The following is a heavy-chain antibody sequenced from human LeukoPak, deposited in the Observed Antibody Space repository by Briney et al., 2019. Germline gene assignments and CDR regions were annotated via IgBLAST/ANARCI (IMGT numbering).Heavy chain of an antibody. J-gene: IGHJ4*02. D-gene: IGHD1-26*01. CDR2: INTYNGNT. CDR3: ARTYNIVGTTTRGNDY. Sequence: ASVTVSFKASGYTFTSYGMSWVRQAPGQGGEWMGWINTYNGNTNYAQNFQGRVTMTTDTSTSTAYMELRSLRSDDTAVYYCARTYNIVGTTTRGNDYWGQGTLVTVSS. V-gene: IGHV1-18*01. CDR1: GYTFTSYG.